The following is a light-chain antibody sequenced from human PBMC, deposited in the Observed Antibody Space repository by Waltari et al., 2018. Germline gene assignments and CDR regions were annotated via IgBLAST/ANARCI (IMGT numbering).Light chain of an antibody. V-gene: IGKV3-20*01. CDR1: ESVKGNY. CDR2: GSS. CDR3: QHYDGSPYT. J-gene: IGKJ3*01. Sequence: EIVLTQSPGTLSLSPWERATLSCRASESVKGNYLVRYQQKPGQAPRVLIYGSSKRATGIPDRFSGSGSGRDFTLTISRLEPEDFAMYYCQHYDGSPYTFGPGTKLEIK.